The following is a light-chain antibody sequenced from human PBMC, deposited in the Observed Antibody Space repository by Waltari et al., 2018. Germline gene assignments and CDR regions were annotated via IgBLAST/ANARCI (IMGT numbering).Light chain of an antibody. CDR1: QSVGNN. CDR2: GAS. J-gene: IGKJ2*01. Sequence: IEMTQSPATLSVSPGERVTLSCRASQSVGNNLAWYQQRPGQAPRLLIYGASTRATDISDRFSGSGSGTDFTLTISALQSEDLAVYYCHQYNHWPTFTFGQGTKLQIE. V-gene: IGKV3-15*01. CDR3: HQYNHWPTFT.